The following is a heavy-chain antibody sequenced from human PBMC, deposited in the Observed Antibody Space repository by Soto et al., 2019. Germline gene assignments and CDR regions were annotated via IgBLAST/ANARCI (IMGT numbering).Heavy chain of an antibody. Sequence: ASVNVSCKASGYTFTSYAMHWVRQAPGQRLEWMGWINAGNGNTKYSQKFQGRVTITRDTSASTAYMELSSLRSEDTAVYYCARAKDYYDSSGYYSYYFDYWGQGTLVTVSS. CDR1: GYTFTSYA. J-gene: IGHJ4*02. D-gene: IGHD3-22*01. V-gene: IGHV1-3*01. CDR2: INAGNGNT. CDR3: ARAKDYYDSSGYYSYYFDY.